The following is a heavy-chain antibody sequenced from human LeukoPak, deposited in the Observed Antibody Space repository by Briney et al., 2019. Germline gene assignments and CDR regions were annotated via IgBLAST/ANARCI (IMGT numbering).Heavy chain of an antibody. V-gene: IGHV4-39*01. Sequence: PSETLSLTCTVSGGSISSSSYYWGWIRQPPGKGLEWIGSIYYSGSTYYNPSLKSRVTISVDTSKNQFSLKLSSVTAADTAVYYCARKGQWLSTFDYWGQGTLVTVSS. D-gene: IGHD6-19*01. J-gene: IGHJ4*02. CDR2: IYYSGST. CDR1: GGSISSSSYY. CDR3: ARKGQWLSTFDY.